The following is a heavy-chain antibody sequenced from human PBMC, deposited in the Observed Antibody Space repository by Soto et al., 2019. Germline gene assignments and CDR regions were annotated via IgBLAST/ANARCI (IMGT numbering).Heavy chain of an antibody. CDR2: INPNSGGT. Sequence: EASVKVSCKASGYTFTGYYMHWVRQAPGQGLEWMGWINPNSGGTNYAQKFQGWVTMTRDTSISTAYMELSRLRSDDTAVYYCARGGGYYYGSGSYRAYYYGMDVWGQGTTVTVSS. V-gene: IGHV1-2*04. D-gene: IGHD3-10*01. J-gene: IGHJ6*02. CDR1: GYTFTGYY. CDR3: ARGGGYYYGSGSYRAYYYGMDV.